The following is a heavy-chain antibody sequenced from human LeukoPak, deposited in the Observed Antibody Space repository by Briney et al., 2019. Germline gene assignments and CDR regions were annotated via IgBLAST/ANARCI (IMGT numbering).Heavy chain of an antibody. Sequence: SETLSLTCTVSGDSISSGIYFWSWTRQPAGKGLEWIVRIFTSGSPNYNPSLKSRVTISVDTSKNQFSLKLSSVTAADTAVYFCARDAPYNSGWYPDYWGQGTLVTVSS. V-gene: IGHV4-61*02. CDR3: ARDAPYNSGWYPDY. CDR1: GDSISSGIYF. CDR2: IFTSGSP. J-gene: IGHJ4*02. D-gene: IGHD6-19*01.